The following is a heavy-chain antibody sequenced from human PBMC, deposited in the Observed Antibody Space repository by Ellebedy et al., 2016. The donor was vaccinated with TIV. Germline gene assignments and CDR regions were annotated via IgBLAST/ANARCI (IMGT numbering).Heavy chain of an antibody. CDR2: IYHSGST. Sequence: SETLSLTXAVSGGSISSSNWWSWVRQPPGKGLEWIGEIYHSGSTNYNPSLKSRVTISVDKSKNQFSLKLSSVTAADTAVYYCARWIAAAGMQTQAQEKDWFDPWGQGTLVTVSS. D-gene: IGHD6-13*01. CDR3: ARWIAAAGMQTQAQEKDWFDP. V-gene: IGHV4-4*02. CDR1: GGSISSSNW. J-gene: IGHJ5*02.